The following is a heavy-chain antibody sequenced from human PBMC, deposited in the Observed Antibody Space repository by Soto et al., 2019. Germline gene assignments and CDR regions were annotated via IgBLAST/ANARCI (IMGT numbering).Heavy chain of an antibody. J-gene: IGHJ6*02. CDR3: ASRGVESVLLPAAITTLDYYYYGMDV. CDR2: MNPNSGNT. Sequence: QVQLVQSGAEVKKPGASVKVSCKASGYTFTSYDINWVRQATGQGLEWMGWMNPNSGNTGYAQKFQGRVTMTRNTSISTAYMELSSLRSEGTAVYYCASRGVESVLLPAAITTLDYYYYGMDVWGQGTTVTVSS. V-gene: IGHV1-8*01. CDR1: GYTFTSYD. D-gene: IGHD2-2*01.